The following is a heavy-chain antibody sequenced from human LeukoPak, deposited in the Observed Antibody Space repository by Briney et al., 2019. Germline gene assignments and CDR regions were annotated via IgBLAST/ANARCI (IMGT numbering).Heavy chain of an antibody. CDR1: GYTFTGYY. Sequence: ASVKVSCKASGYTFTGYYMHWVRQAPGQGLEWMGWINPNSGGTNYAQKFQGRVTMTRDTSISTAYMELSRLRSDDTAVYYCARDPSGSGFGAFDIWGQGTMLTVSS. V-gene: IGHV1-2*02. D-gene: IGHD1-26*01. CDR2: INPNSGGT. CDR3: ARDPSGSGFGAFDI. J-gene: IGHJ3*02.